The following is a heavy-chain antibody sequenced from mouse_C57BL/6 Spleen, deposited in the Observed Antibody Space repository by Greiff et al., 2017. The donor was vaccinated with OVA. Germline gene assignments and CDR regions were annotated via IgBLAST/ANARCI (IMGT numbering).Heavy chain of an antibody. CDR3: ARDSNWYFDV. CDR2: IHPNSGST. D-gene: IGHD2-5*01. CDR1: GYTFTSYW. Sequence: QVQLQQPGAELVKPGASVKLSCNASGYTFTSYWMHWVKQRPGQGIEWIGMIHPNSGSTNYNEKFKSKATLTVDKSSSTAYMQLSSLTSEDSAVYYCARDSNWYFDVWGTGTTVTVSS. V-gene: IGHV1-64*01. J-gene: IGHJ1*03.